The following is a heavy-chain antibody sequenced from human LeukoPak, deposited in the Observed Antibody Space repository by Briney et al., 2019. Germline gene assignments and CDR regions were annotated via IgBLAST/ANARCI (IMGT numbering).Heavy chain of an antibody. V-gene: IGHV1-69*13. Sequence: GASVKVSCKASGGTFSSYAISRVRQAPEQGLEWMGGNIPIFGTANYAQKFQGRVTITADESTSTVYMELSSLRSEDTAVYYCARDEYDGDYWGQGTLVTVSS. CDR3: ARDEYDGDY. CDR2: NIPIFGTA. D-gene: IGHD3-3*01. CDR1: GGTFSSYA. J-gene: IGHJ4*02.